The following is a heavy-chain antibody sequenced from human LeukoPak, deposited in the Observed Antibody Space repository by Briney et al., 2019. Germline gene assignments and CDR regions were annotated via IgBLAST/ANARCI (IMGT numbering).Heavy chain of an antibody. D-gene: IGHD3-16*02. CDR1: GITLSRNY. CDR3: AGYSLGRQIYFFDY. J-gene: IGHJ4*02. CDR2: IYSGGNT. V-gene: IGHV3-66*01. Sequence: GGSLRLSCAASGITLSRNYMSWVRHAPGRGLEWVSIIYSGGNTNYADSVRGRFTISRDNSKNTLYLQMNSLRAEDTAVYYCAGYSLGRQIYFFDYWGQGTLVTVSS.